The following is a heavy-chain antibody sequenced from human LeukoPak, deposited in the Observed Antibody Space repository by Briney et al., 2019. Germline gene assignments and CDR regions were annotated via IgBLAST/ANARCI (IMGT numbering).Heavy chain of an antibody. CDR2: ISSSGSTI. CDR1: GFTFSSYE. D-gene: IGHD6-19*01. CDR3: ARDQYSSGWPYYYYYGMDV. J-gene: IGHJ6*04. V-gene: IGHV3-48*03. Sequence: GGSLRLSCAASGFTFSSYEMNWVRQAPGKGLEWVSYISSSGSTIYYADSVKGRFTISRDNAKNSLYLQMNSLRAEDTAVYYCARDQYSSGWPYYYYYGMDVWGKGTTVTVSS.